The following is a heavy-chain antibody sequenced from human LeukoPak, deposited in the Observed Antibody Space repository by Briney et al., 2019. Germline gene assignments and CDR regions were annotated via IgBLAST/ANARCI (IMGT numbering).Heavy chain of an antibody. CDR1: GFTFNDYT. CDR2: ISWNSGYI. J-gene: IGHJ4*02. V-gene: IGHV3-9*01. D-gene: IGHD3-10*01. CDR3: AKGSYGSGSYVDY. Sequence: GGSLRLSCAASGFTFNDYTMHWVRHAPGKGLEWVSGISWNSGYISYEDSVKGRFTISRDNAKNSLYLQMNSLRAEDTALYYCAKGSYGSGSYVDYWGQGTLITVSS.